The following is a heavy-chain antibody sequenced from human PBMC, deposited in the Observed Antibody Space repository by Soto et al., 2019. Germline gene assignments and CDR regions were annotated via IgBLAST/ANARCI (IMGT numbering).Heavy chain of an antibody. CDR2: ISGSGGAT. CDR3: ARDPLTVFRGVVY. J-gene: IGHJ4*02. V-gene: IGHV3-23*01. Sequence: EVQLLESGGGLVQPGGSLRLSCAASGFTFTTYAINWVRQAPGKGLEWLSAISGSGGATYYADSVKGRFTISRDNSKNTVYLQMSSLGTEDTAVYYCARDPLTVFRGVVYWGQGTLVTVSS. D-gene: IGHD4-17*01. CDR1: GFTFTTYA.